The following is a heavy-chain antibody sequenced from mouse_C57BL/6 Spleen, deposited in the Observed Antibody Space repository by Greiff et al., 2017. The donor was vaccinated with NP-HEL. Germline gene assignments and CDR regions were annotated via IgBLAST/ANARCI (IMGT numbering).Heavy chain of an antibody. CDR2: IDPETGGT. Sequence: QVQLQQSGAELVRPGASVTLSCKASGYTFNDYEMHWVKQTPVHGLEWIGAIDPETGGTAYNQKFKGKAILTADKSSSTAYIELRRLTSWDSSVYYSTRPTMITPYAMDYWGQGTSVTVSS. V-gene: IGHV1-15*01. CDR3: TRPTMITPYAMDY. J-gene: IGHJ4*01. CDR1: GYTFNDYE. D-gene: IGHD2-4*01.